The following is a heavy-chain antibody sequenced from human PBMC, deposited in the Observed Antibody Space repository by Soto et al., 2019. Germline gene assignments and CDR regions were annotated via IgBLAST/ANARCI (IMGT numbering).Heavy chain of an antibody. D-gene: IGHD2-15*01. Sequence: VQLVESGGGFVQPGGSLRLSCAASEYIHKNYWMKWVRQAPGQGLEWVATIKEDGSEKYYADSVRGRFTISRDNARNSLSLQMDSLSAEDTAVYYCATTAGYWGRGTLVTVSS. CDR3: ATTAGY. CDR2: IKEDGSEK. CDR1: EYIHKNYW. V-gene: IGHV3-7*01. J-gene: IGHJ4*02.